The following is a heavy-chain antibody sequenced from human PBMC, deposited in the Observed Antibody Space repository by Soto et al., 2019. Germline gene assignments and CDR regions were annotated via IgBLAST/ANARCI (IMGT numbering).Heavy chain of an antibody. J-gene: IGHJ3*02. V-gene: IGHV4-31*03. Sequence: QVQLQESGPGLVKPSQTLSLTCTVSGGSISSGGYYWSWIRQHPGKGLEWIGYIYYSGSTYYNPSHKSRVTISLDTSKNQFSLKLSSVTAADTAVYYCARADDSSGYSSMAFDIWGQGTMVTVSS. CDR1: GGSISSGGYY. D-gene: IGHD3-22*01. CDR2: IYYSGST. CDR3: ARADDSSGYSSMAFDI.